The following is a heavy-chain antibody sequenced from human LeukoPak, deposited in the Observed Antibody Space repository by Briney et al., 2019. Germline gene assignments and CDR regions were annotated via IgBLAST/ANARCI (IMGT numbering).Heavy chain of an antibody. CDR2: IYYSGST. V-gene: IGHV4-59*01. CDR1: GGSISSYY. D-gene: IGHD5-18*01. J-gene: IGHJ4*02. CDR3: ARGGYSYGYDDDFDY. Sequence: SETLSLTCTVSGGSISSYYWSWIRQPPGKGLEWIGYIYYSGSTNYNPSLKSRVTISVDTSKNKFSLKLSSVTAADTAVYYCARGGYSYGYDDDFDYWGQGTLVTVSS.